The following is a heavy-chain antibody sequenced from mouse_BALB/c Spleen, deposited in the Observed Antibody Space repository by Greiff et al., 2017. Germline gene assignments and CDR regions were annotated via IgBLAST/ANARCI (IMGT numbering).Heavy chain of an antibody. CDR1: GYAFSSSW. V-gene: IGHV1-82*01. D-gene: IGHD2-4*01. J-gene: IGHJ2*01. Sequence: QVQLQQSGPELVKPGASVKISCKASGYAFSSSWMNWVNQTPGQGLEWIGRIYPGDGDTNYNGEFKGKATLTADKSSSTAYMQLSSLTSVDSAVSVCARGPIYYDYDGYFDYWGQGTTLTVSS. CDR2: IYPGDGDT. CDR3: ARGPIYYDYDGYFDY.